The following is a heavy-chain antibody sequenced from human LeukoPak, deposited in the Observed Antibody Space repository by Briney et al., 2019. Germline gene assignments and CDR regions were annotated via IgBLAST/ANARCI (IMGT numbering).Heavy chain of an antibody. Sequence: MPGGSLRLSCAASGFTFSSYGMHWVRQAPGKGLEWVSSISYTGTYIYYADSVKGRFTISRDNAQNSLYLQMNSLRAEDTAIYYCVRDRGTYRPIDYWGQGTLVTVSS. CDR3: VRDRGTYRPIDY. CDR1: GFTFSSYG. V-gene: IGHV3-21*04. D-gene: IGHD1-26*01. CDR2: ISYTGTYI. J-gene: IGHJ4*02.